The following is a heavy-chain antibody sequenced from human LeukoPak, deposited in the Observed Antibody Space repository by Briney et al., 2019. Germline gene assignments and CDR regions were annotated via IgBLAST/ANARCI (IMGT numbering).Heavy chain of an antibody. CDR2: IYYGGSP. J-gene: IGHJ4*02. D-gene: IGHD5-18*01. Sequence: PSETLSLTCTVFGGSISSSAYYWGWIRQPPGKGLEWIGSIYYGGSPYYNPSLKSRVTMSVDTSRNQISLELSSVTSADTAVYYCARPGYSYGPYYFDYWGQGTLVTVSS. V-gene: IGHV4-39*01. CDR1: GGSISSSAYY. CDR3: ARPGYSYGPYYFDY.